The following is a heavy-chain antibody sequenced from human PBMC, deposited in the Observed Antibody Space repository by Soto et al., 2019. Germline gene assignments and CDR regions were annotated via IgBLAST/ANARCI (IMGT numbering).Heavy chain of an antibody. Sequence: QVQLLQSGAEVKKPGASVKVSCKASGYTFSNHGITWVRQAPGQGLEWMGWIGAYNGNTHYTQSLQGRVTMTTDTSTSTAYMEMRGIRSDETAVYYCARVRQLYCYFYYNVDVWGKGTTVTLSS. CDR2: IGAYNGNT. V-gene: IGHV1-18*01. CDR3: ARVRQLYCYFYYNVDV. CDR1: GYTFSNHG. D-gene: IGHD6-13*01. J-gene: IGHJ6*03.